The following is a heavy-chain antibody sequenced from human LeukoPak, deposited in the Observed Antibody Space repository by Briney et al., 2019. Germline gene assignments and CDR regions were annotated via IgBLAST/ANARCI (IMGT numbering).Heavy chain of an antibody. V-gene: IGHV3-74*01. CDR3: ARGGGPGYYSDSSGGIDY. J-gene: IGHJ4*02. D-gene: IGHD3-22*01. Sequence: PGGSLRLSCAASGFTFSRYWMHWVRQAPGKGLVWVSRINSDGSSTSYADSVKGRFTISKDNAKNTLYVQMNSLRAEDTAVYYCARGGGPGYYSDSSGGIDYWGQGTLVTVSS. CDR2: INSDGSST. CDR1: GFTFSRYW.